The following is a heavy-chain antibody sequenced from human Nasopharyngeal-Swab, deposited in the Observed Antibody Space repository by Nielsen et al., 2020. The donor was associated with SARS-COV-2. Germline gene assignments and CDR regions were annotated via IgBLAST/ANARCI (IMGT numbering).Heavy chain of an antibody. V-gene: IGHV3-33*01. D-gene: IGHD5-12*01. Sequence: GESLKISCAASGFTFSSYGMHWVRQAPGKGLEWVAVIWYDGSNKYYADSVKGRFTISRDNSKNTLYLQMNSLRAEDTAVYYCARDDIGYYYGMDVWGQGTTVTVSS. J-gene: IGHJ6*02. CDR3: ARDDIGYYYGMDV. CDR2: IWYDGSNK. CDR1: GFTFSSYG.